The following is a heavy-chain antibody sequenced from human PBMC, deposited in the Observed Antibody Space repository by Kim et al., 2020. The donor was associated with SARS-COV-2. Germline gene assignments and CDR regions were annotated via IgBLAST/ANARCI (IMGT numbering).Heavy chain of an antibody. CDR3: ARGTRITMVRGVIVVIDY. Sequence: SETLSLTCTVSGGSISSGSYYWSWIRQPAGKGLEWIGRIYTSGSTNYNPSLKSRVTISVDTSKNQFSLKLSSVTAADTAVYYCARGTRITMVRGVIVVIDYWGQGTLVTVSS. J-gene: IGHJ4*02. V-gene: IGHV4-61*02. CDR2: IYTSGST. CDR1: GGSISSGSYY. D-gene: IGHD3-10*01.